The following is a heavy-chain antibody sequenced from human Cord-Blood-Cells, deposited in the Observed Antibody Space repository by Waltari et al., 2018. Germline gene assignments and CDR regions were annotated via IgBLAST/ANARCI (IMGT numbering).Heavy chain of an antibody. Sequence: QVQLVQSGAEVKKPGASVKVSCKASGYTFTGYYMHWVRQAPGQGLEWMGWINPNSGGTNYAQKFQGRVTMTRDTSISTAYMELSRLRSGDTAVYYCARPQIPYSSSSVSAFDIWGQGTMVTVSS. CDR2: INPNSGGT. CDR1: GYTFTGYY. D-gene: IGHD6-6*01. V-gene: IGHV1-2*02. J-gene: IGHJ3*02. CDR3: ARPQIPYSSSSVSAFDI.